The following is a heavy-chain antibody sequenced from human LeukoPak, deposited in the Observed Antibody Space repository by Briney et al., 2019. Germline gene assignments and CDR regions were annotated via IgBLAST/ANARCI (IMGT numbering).Heavy chain of an antibody. CDR1: GFTFSTHE. V-gene: IGHV3-23*01. CDR3: AKDRGIISDY. Sequence: GGSLRLSCAASGFTFSTHEMNWVRQAPGKGLEWVSYISFSGSIIYYADSVKGRFTISRDNSKNTLYLQMNSLRAEDTAVYYCAKDRGIISDYWGQGILVTVSS. CDR2: ISFSGSII. D-gene: IGHD3-10*01. J-gene: IGHJ4*02.